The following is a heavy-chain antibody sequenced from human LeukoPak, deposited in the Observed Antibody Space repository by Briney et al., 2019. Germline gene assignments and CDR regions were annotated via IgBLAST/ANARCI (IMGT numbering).Heavy chain of an antibody. CDR1: GGTYSSYA. V-gene: IGHV1-69*13. J-gene: IGHJ4*02. CDR3: AREGNWNDFDY. CDR2: IIPIFGTA. Sequence: ASVKVSCKASGGTYSSYAISWVRQAPGQGLEWMGGIIPIFGTANYAQKFQGRVTITADESTSTAYMELSSLRSEDTAVYYCAREGNWNDFDYWGQGTLVTVSS. D-gene: IGHD1-1*01.